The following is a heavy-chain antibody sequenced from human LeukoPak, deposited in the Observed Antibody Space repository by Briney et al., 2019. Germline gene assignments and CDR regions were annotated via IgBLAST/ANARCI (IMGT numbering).Heavy chain of an antibody. V-gene: IGHV3-30*02. CDR3: AKDRVDAFDI. Sequence: GGSLRLSCAASGFTFSFYGMHWVRQAPGKGLEQVAFIQYDGSNKYYADSVKGRFTISRDNSKNTLYLQMNSLRAEDTAVYYCAKDRVDAFDIWGQGTMVTVSS. CDR1: GFTFSFYG. J-gene: IGHJ3*02. CDR2: IQYDGSNK.